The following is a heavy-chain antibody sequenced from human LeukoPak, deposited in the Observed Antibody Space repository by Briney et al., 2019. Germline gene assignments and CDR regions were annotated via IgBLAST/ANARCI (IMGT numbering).Heavy chain of an antibody. V-gene: IGHV5-10-1*01. CDR3: ARHGGITMVRGRTDY. J-gene: IGHJ4*02. Sequence: GESLKISCKGSGYSYTNYWISWVRQMPGKGLEWMGRIDPSDSYINHSPSFQGHVSISADKSVSTAYLQWSSLKASDSAMYYCARHGGITMVRGRTDYWGQGTLVTVSS. CDR1: GYSYTNYW. D-gene: IGHD3-10*01. CDR2: IDPSDSYI.